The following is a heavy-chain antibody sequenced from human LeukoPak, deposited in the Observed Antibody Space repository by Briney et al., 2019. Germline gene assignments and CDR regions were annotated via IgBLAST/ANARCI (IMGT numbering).Heavy chain of an antibody. Sequence: GASVKVSCKASGYTFTGYYMHWVRQAPGQGLEWMGWINPNSGGTNYAQKFQGRVTMTRDTSISTAYMELSRLRSDDTAVYYCARSLRITMVRGVIGGGRDDYWGQGTLVTVSS. D-gene: IGHD3-10*01. J-gene: IGHJ4*02. CDR2: INPNSGGT. CDR3: ARSLRITMVRGVIGGGRDDY. CDR1: GYTFTGYY. V-gene: IGHV1-2*02.